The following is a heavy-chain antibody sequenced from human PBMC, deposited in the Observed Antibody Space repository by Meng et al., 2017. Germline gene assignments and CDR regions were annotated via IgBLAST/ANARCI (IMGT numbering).Heavy chain of an antibody. V-gene: IGHV1-3*01. CDR3: ASSPLQAPQIDY. CDR1: GYTFTSYA. J-gene: IGHJ4*02. CDR2: LNDGNGNT. D-gene: IGHD2-15*01. Sequence: SRARVKKTVYSVKVCCTCVGYTFTSYAMHCVRKAHGQRLEWMGWLNDGNGNTKYSQKFQGRVTITRDTSGSTAYMELSSLRSEDTAVYYCASSPLQAPQIDYWGQGTLVTVSS.